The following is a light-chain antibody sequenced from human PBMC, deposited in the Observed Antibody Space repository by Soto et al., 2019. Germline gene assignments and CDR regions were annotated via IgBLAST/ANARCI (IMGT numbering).Light chain of an antibody. Sequence: EIVMTQSPATLSVSPGERATLSCRASQSVSSNLAWYQQKPGQAPRLLIYGASTSATGIPARFSGSGSGTEFTLTISSLQSEDFAVYYCQQYNNWWTFGQGSKV. V-gene: IGKV3-15*01. J-gene: IGKJ1*01. CDR3: QQYNNWWT. CDR2: GAS. CDR1: QSVSSN.